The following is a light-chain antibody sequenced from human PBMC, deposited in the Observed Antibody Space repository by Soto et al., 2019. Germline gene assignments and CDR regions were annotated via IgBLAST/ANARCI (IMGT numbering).Light chain of an antibody. Sequence: EIVLTQSPGTLSLSPGERATLSCRASQSVSSSYLAWYQQKPGQAPRLLIYDASSRATGIPDRFSGSGSGTDFTLTISILEPEDFAVYYGQQYGSSPLFTFGPGTKVDIK. V-gene: IGKV3-20*01. J-gene: IGKJ3*01. CDR1: QSVSSSY. CDR3: QQYGSSPLFT. CDR2: DAS.